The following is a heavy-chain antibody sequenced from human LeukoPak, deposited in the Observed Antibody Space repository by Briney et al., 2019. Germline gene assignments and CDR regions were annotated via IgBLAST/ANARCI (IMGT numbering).Heavy chain of an antibody. D-gene: IGHD2-2*01. CDR3: ARQAGYCSSTSCPKFDP. Sequence: NPSETLSLTCTVSGGSISSYYWSWIRQPPGKGLEWIGYIYYSGSTNYNPSLKSRVTISVDTSKNQFSLKLSSVTAADTAVYYCARQAGYCSSTSCPKFDPWGQGTLDTVSS. CDR2: IYYSGST. V-gene: IGHV4-59*08. CDR1: GGSISSYY. J-gene: IGHJ5*02.